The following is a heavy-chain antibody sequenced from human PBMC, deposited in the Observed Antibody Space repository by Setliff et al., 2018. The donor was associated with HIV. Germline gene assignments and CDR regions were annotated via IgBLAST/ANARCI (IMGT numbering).Heavy chain of an antibody. Sequence: SETLSLTCAVYGGSISSYYWSWIRQPPGKGLEWIGYVFSSGDTSYNPSLKRRVTMSVDTSKNQFSLRLSPVTAADTAIYYCAKGPRGLGLRYYFDYWAQGSQVTVSS. CDR2: VFSSGDT. J-gene: IGHJ4*02. V-gene: IGHV4-59*12. CDR1: GGSISSYY. CDR3: AKGPRGLGLRYYFDY. D-gene: IGHD3-10*01.